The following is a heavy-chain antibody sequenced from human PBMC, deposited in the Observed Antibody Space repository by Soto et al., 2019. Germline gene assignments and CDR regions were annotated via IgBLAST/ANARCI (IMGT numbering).Heavy chain of an antibody. Sequence: GGSLRLSCAASGFTFTSYAMNWVRQAPGKGLEWVSAISGSGGSTYYADSVKGRFTISRDNSKNMLYLQMNSLRAEDTAVYYCATRAYYDSSGYYEYYFDYWGQGTLVTVSS. D-gene: IGHD3-22*01. V-gene: IGHV3-23*01. CDR2: ISGSGGST. J-gene: IGHJ4*02. CDR3: ATRAYYDSSGYYEYYFDY. CDR1: GFTFTSYA.